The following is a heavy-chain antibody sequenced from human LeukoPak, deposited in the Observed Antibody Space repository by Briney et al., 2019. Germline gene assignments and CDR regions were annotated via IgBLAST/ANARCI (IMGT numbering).Heavy chain of an antibody. Sequence: GGSLKISFQGSGYRFTSYWIGWVRQMPGTGQGWMGIIYPGDSDTSYSPSFHGQVTISADKSISTAYLQWSSLKASDTAMYYCARHEESITATDYFYYYMDVWGKGTTVSVSS. CDR2: IYPGDSDT. J-gene: IGHJ6*03. V-gene: IGHV5-51*01. CDR1: GYRFTSYW. CDR3: ARHEESITATDYFYYYMDV. D-gene: IGHD1-7*01.